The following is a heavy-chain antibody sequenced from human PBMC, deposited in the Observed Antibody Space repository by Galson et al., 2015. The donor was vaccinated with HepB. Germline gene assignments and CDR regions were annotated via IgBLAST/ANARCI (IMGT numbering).Heavy chain of an antibody. D-gene: IGHD3-22*01. Sequence: SLRLSCAASGFTFSSYAMHWVRQAPGKGLEWVAVISYDGSNKYYADSVKGRFTISRDNSKNTLYLQMNSLRAEDTAVYYCARDSTMIVGGDAFDIWGQGTMVTVSS. CDR3: ARDSTMIVGGDAFDI. J-gene: IGHJ3*02. CDR1: GFTFSSYA. CDR2: ISYDGSNK. V-gene: IGHV3-30-3*01.